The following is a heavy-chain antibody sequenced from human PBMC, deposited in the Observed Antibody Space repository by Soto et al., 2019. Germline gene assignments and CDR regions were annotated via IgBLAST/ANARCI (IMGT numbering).Heavy chain of an antibody. V-gene: IGHV4-34*01. Sequence: PSETLSLTCAVYGGSFSGYYWSWIRQPPGKGLEWIGEINHSGSTNYNPSLKSRVTISVDTSKNQFSLKLSSVTAADTAVYYCAKSRRYYYYMDVWGKGTTVTVS. CDR2: INHSGST. CDR3: AKSRRYYYYMDV. CDR1: GGSFSGYY. J-gene: IGHJ6*03.